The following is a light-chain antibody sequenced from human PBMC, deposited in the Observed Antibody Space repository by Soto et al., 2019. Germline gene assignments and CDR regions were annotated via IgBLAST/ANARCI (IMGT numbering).Light chain of an antibody. CDR2: EGS. J-gene: IGLJ2*01. CDR3: CSYAGTLV. V-gene: IGLV2-23*01. CDR1: SSDVGSYNL. Sequence: QCVLTQPASVSGSPGQSITISCTGTSSDVGSYNLVSWYQQHPGKAPKLMIYEGSKRPSGVSNRFPGSKSGNTASLTISGLQAEDEADYYCCSYAGTLVFGGGTKVTVL.